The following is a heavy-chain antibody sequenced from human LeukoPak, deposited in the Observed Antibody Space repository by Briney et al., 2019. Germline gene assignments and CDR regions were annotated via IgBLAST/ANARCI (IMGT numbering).Heavy chain of an antibody. CDR2: ISGSGGST. D-gene: IGHD3-22*01. Sequence: GGSLRLSCAASGFTFSSYAMSWVRQAPGKGLEWVSAISGSGGSTYYADSVKGRFTISRENSKNTLYLQMNSLRAEDTAVYYCAKNPDSSGYYFFDYWGQGTLVTVSS. CDR3: AKNPDSSGYYFFDY. V-gene: IGHV3-23*01. J-gene: IGHJ4*02. CDR1: GFTFSSYA.